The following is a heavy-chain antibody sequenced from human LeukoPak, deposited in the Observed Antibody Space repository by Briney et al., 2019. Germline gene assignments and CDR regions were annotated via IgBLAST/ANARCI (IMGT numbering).Heavy chain of an antibody. D-gene: IGHD2-2*01. CDR2: ISSSSNTI. J-gene: IGHJ4*02. CDR1: GFTFNSYS. Sequence: PGGSLRLSRAASGFTFNSYSMNWVRQAPGKGLEWVSYISSSSNTIYYADSVKGRFTISRDNAKNSLYLQLNSLRAEDTAVYYSAPGYCTSTSCSHYFEHWGQGTLVTVSS. CDR3: APGYCTSTSCSHYFEH. V-gene: IGHV3-48*01.